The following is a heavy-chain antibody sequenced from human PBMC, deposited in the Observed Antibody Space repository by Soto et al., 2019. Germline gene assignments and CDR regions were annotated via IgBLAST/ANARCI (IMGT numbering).Heavy chain of an antibody. Sequence: EVQLVQSGGRVVPPGGSLRISCAASGFDFNRFTMHWVRQTPERGLDWVSYIRGDGTEIRNADSVRGRFTISRDNTKNCLYLQMYSLTTEDPALYSCAKERDCGGVCFYVDFWGQGALVNVSS. V-gene: IGHV3-43*01. CDR3: AKERDCGGVCFYVDF. J-gene: IGHJ4*02. D-gene: IGHD2-21*01. CDR1: GFDFNRFT. CDR2: IRGDGTEI.